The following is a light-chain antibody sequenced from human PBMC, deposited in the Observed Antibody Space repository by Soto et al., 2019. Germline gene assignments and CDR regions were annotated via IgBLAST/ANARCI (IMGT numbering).Light chain of an antibody. CDR2: EVT. J-gene: IGLJ1*01. V-gene: IGLV2-23*02. Sequence: QSVLTQPASVSGSPGQSITIPCTGTSGDVGGYNLVSWYQQHPGKAPKLMIYEVTERPSGVSNRFSGSKSGNTASLTISGLQPDDEADYYCCSYAGNREVFGTGTKLTVL. CDR3: CSYAGNREV. CDR1: SGDVGGYNL.